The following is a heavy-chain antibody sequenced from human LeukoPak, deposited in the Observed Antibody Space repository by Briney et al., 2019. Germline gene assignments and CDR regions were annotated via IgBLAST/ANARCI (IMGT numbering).Heavy chain of an antibody. CDR1: GFTFDDYG. J-gene: IGHJ4*02. D-gene: IGHD4-17*01. V-gene: IGHV3-20*01. CDR2: INWNGGST. CDR3: ARAPPTTTDYGDYLTRWDYFDY. Sequence: PGGTLRLSCAASGFTFDDYGMSWVRPAPGKGLEWGFGINWNGGSTGYADSVRGRFTISRDNAKNCLYLQMNSLRAEDTALYHCARAPPTTTDYGDYLTRWDYFDYWGQGTLVTVSS.